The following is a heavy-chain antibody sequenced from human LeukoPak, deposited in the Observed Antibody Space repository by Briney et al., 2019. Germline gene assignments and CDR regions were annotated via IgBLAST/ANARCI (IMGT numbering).Heavy chain of an antibody. J-gene: IGHJ4*02. CDR3: VKDVSRYSGYDSTFDY. Sequence: GGSLRLSCSASGFTFSSCAMHWVRQAPGKGLEYVSAISSNGGSTYYADSVKGRFTISRDNSKNTLYLQMSSLRAEDTAVYYCVKDVSRYSGYDSTFDYWGQGTLVTVSS. CDR2: ISSNGGST. V-gene: IGHV3-64D*06. D-gene: IGHD5-12*01. CDR1: GFTFSSCA.